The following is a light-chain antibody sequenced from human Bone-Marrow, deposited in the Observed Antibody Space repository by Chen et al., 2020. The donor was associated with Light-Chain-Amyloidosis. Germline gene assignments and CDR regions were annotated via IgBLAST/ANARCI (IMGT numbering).Light chain of an antibody. Sequence: SYVLTQPSSVSVAPGQTATIACGGNNIGSTSVHWYQQTPGQAPLLVVYDDSDQPSGIPERLSGSNSGNTATLTISRVEAGDGADYYCQVWDRSSDRPVFGGGTKLTVL. CDR3: QVWDRSSDRPV. J-gene: IGLJ3*02. CDR1: NIGSTS. CDR2: DDS. V-gene: IGLV3-21*02.